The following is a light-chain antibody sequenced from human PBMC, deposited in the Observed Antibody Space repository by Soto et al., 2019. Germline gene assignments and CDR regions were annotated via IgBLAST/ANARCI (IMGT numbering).Light chain of an antibody. CDR1: SSDVGAYNY. CDR3: AVWDDSLNGL. V-gene: IGLV2-8*01. CDR2: EVS. Sequence: QSVLTQPPSASGSPGQSVTISCTGTSSDVGAYNYVSWYQQHPGKAPKLMIYEVSKRPSGVPDRFSGSKSGTSASLAISGLQSEDEAEYFCAVWDDSLNGLFGGGTKVTVL. J-gene: IGLJ3*02.